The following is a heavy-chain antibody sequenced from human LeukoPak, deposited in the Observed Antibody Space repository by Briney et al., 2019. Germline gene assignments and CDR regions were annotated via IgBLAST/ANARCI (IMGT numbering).Heavy chain of an antibody. J-gene: IGHJ4*02. CDR3: ARGPPYIVVVTAIGFFDY. Sequence: SETLSLTCTVSGGSISSNSHYWGWIRQPPGKGLEWIGNIYYSGSTYYNPSLKSRVTISVDTSKNQFSLKLSSVTAADTAVYYCARGPPYIVVVTAIGFFDYWGQGTLVTVSS. V-gene: IGHV4-39*07. CDR2: IYYSGST. D-gene: IGHD2-21*02. CDR1: GGSISSNSHY.